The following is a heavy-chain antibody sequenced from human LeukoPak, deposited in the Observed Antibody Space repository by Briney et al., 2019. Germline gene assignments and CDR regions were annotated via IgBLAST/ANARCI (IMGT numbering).Heavy chain of an antibody. J-gene: IGHJ3*02. CDR3: ARGHYVWGSYRRHAFDI. CDR2: INHSGST. Sequence: SETLSLTCTVSGGSISSYYWSWIRQPPGKGLEWIGEINHSGSTNYNPSLKSRVTISVDTSKNQFSLKLSSVTAADTAVYYCARGHYVWGSYRRHAFDIWGQGTMVTVSS. D-gene: IGHD3-16*02. V-gene: IGHV4-34*01. CDR1: GGSISSYY.